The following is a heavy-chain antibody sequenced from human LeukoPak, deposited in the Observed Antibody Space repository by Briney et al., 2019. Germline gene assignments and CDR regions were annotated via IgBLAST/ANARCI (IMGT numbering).Heavy chain of an antibody. D-gene: IGHD4-11*01. Sequence: GGSHRLSCAASRFTLSDYYMSWMRQGPGKGVEWVSYISSRGSTIYSAASMTDRYTISRDNAKNSLYLQMNSLRVEDTAMYYCARRDYSNYGYFDYWGQGTLVTVSS. CDR1: RFTLSDYY. V-gene: IGHV3-11*04. CDR3: ARRDYSNYGYFDY. J-gene: IGHJ4*02. CDR2: ISSRGSTI.